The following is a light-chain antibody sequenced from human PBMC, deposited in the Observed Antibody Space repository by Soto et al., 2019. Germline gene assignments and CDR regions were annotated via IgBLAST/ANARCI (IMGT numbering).Light chain of an antibody. CDR2: GAS. CDR3: DEYSDYPFT. Sequence: EIVMTQSPATLSVSPGERATLSCRASQSVGRNLAWYQQRPGQAPRLLIHGASARPSGVPARFSGSGSGTDFTLPIISLQSEDFAVYYCDEYSDYPFTFCPGTTVVLK. J-gene: IGKJ3*01. V-gene: IGKV3-15*01. CDR1: QSVGRN.